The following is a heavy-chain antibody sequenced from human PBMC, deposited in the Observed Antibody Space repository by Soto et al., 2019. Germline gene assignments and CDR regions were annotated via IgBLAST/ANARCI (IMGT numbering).Heavy chain of an antibody. CDR3: ASVYYGSGSPNWFDP. D-gene: IGHD3-10*01. J-gene: IGHJ5*02. Sequence: QRLEWMGWINAGNGNTKYSQKFQGRVTITRDTSASTAYMELSSLRSEDTAVYYCASVYYGSGSPNWFDPWGQGTLVTVSS. V-gene: IGHV1-3*01. CDR2: INAGNGNT.